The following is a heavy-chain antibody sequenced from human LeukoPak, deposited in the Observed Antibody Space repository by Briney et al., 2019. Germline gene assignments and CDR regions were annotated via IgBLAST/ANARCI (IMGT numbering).Heavy chain of an antibody. D-gene: IGHD3-9*01. CDR2: LNPTYDIP. V-gene: IGHV1-46*01. CDR1: GYTFSNYC. CDR3: AKDPRNILTGDYDDFDI. Sequence: GASVKVSCKASGYTFSNYCMHWVRQAPGQGLEWMGILNPTYDIPICAQKFEGRVTMTRDMSTSTVYMELSSLTSDDTAVYFCAKDPRNILTGDYDDFDIWGQGTMVIVSS. J-gene: IGHJ3*02.